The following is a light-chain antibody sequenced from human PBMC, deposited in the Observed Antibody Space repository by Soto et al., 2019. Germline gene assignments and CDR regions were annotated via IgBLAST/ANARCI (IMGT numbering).Light chain of an antibody. CDR1: SSDVGGYNY. V-gene: IGLV2-14*01. CDR3: SSFTSSNTVI. CDR2: DVS. Sequence: QSALTQPASVSGSPGQSITISCTGTSSDVGGYNYVSWYQQHPGKAPKLMIYDVSNRLSGVSNRFSGSKSGNTASLTISGLQAEDDADYYCSSFTSSNTVIFGGGTKLTVL. J-gene: IGLJ2*01.